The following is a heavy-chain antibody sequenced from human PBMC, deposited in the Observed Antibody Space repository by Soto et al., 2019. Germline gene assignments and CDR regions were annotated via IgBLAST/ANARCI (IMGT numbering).Heavy chain of an antibody. Sequence: ASVKVSCKVSGYTLTELSMHWVRQAPGKGLEWMGGFDPEDGETIYAQKFQGRVTMTEDTSTDTAYMELSSLRSEDTAVYYCATDSQIVFTFGGVPPGAFDIWGQGTMVTVSS. CDR2: FDPEDGET. CDR3: ATDSQIVFTFGGVPPGAFDI. CDR1: GYTLTELS. V-gene: IGHV1-24*01. J-gene: IGHJ3*02. D-gene: IGHD3-16*01.